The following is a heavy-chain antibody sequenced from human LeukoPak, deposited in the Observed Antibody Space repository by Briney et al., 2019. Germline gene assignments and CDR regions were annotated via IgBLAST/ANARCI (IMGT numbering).Heavy chain of an antibody. J-gene: IGHJ4*02. CDR1: GFTFSSYS. CDR3: ARQSIAVAGATFDY. D-gene: IGHD6-19*01. Sequence: GGSLRLSCAASGFTFSSYSMNWVRQAPGKWLEWVASISSSSSYIYYANSVKGRFTISRDNAKNSMYLQMNSLRVEDTAGYYCARQSIAVAGATFDYWGQGTLVTVSS. V-gene: IGHV3-21*01. CDR2: ISSSSSYI.